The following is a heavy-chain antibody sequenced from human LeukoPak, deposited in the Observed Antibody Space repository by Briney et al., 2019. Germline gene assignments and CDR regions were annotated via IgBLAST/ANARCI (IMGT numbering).Heavy chain of an antibody. CDR2: IIGSSGDT. V-gene: IGHV3-23*01. Sequence: GGSLRLSCAASGFTFSSFAMTWVRQAPGKGQEWVSLIIGSSGDTLYADSVKGRFTISRDISKNRLYLQMNSLRAEDTALYYCAKGAYDYIEMGYFDDWGQGTLVTVSS. D-gene: IGHD5-12*01. CDR1: GFTFSSFA. J-gene: IGHJ4*02. CDR3: AKGAYDYIEMGYFDD.